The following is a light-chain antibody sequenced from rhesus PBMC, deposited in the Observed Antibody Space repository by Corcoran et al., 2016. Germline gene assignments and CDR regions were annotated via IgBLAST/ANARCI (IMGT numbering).Light chain of an antibody. V-gene: IGKV3-35*01. CDR1: QSVSNN. CDR3: QQYNDWNN. CDR2: YAS. J-gene: IGKJ2*01. Sequence: EIVMTQSPATLSLSPGDRATLSCRASQSVSNNLAWYPQKPGQAPRLLIYYASNRATGIPDRFSGSGSGTYFTLTISGLAPENVGIYYCQQYNDWNNFGQGTKVEIK.